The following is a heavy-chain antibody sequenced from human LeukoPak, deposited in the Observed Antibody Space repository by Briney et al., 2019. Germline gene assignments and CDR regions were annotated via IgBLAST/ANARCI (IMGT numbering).Heavy chain of an antibody. CDR3: SRGSGWLSVY. Sequence: AGGSLRLSWAASGFIFSNYNMNWVRQAPGKGLEWIGFISGGTTGYAASVKGRFTISRDDSTSIAYLQMNSLTTEDTAVYYCSRGSGWLSVYWGQGTLVTVSS. D-gene: IGHD6-19*01. V-gene: IGHV3-49*04. CDR1: GFIFSNYN. J-gene: IGHJ4*02. CDR2: ISGGTT.